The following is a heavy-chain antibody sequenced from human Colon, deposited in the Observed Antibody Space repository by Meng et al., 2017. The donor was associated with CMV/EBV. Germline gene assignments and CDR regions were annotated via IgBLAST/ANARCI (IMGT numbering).Heavy chain of an antibody. CDR2: IYFSGDT. V-gene: IGHV4-61*01. J-gene: IGHJ4*03. Sequence: SETLSLTCTVSGGSVRSGTFYWSWIRQPPGKGLEWIGYIYFSGDTKYNPSLKSRVSFSLDTSKNQFSLELTSVTAADTAVYYCANSLGNGPDFDYWGQGTTVTVSS. CDR3: ANSLGNGPDFDY. CDR1: GGSVRSGTFY. D-gene: IGHD7-27*01.